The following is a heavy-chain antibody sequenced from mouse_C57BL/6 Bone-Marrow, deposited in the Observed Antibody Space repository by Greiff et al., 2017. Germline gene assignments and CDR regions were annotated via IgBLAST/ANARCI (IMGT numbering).Heavy chain of an antibody. V-gene: IGHV1-55*01. D-gene: IGHD2-3*01. CDR2: IYPGSGST. J-gene: IGHJ1*03. Sequence: QVQLQQPGAELVKPGASVKMSCKASGYTFTSYWITWVKQRPGQGLEWIGDIYPGSGSTNYNEKFKSKATLTVDTSSSTAYMQLSSLTSEDSAVYYCARPRDGYYPWYFDVWGTGTTVTVSS. CDR3: ARPRDGYYPWYFDV. CDR1: GYTFTSYW.